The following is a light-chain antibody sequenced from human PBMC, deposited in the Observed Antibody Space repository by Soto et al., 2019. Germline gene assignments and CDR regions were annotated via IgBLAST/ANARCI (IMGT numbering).Light chain of an antibody. CDR2: GAS. V-gene: IGKV3-20*01. CDR1: QSVRGNY. Sequence: DIVLTQSPGTLSLSPGERATLSCRASQSVRGNYLAWYQQKPGQAPRLLIYGASSRATGIPDRFSGSGSGTDVTLTINRLEPKDFAVYYCQQYDSSPLYTFGPGTKLEIK. CDR3: QQYDSSPLYT. J-gene: IGKJ2*01.